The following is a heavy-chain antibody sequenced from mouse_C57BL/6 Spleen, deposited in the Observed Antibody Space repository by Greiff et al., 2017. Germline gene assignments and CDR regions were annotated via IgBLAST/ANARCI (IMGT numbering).Heavy chain of an antibody. J-gene: IGHJ4*01. CDR1: GYAFPSYW. CDR3: ARGHYGDYAMED. D-gene: IGHD1-1*02. V-gene: IGHV1-80*01. CDR2: IYPGDGDT. Sequence: QVQLQQSGAELVKPGASVKISCKASGYAFPSYWMNWVKQRPGKGLEWIGQIYPGDGDTNYNGKFKGKATLTADKSSSTAYMQLSSLTSEDSAVYFGARGHYGDYAMEDWGQGTSVTVSS.